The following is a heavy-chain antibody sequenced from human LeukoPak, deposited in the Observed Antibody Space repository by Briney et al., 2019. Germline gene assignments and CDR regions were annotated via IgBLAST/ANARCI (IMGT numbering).Heavy chain of an antibody. D-gene: IGHD2-2*01. J-gene: IGHJ6*03. V-gene: IGHV4-59*01. CDR1: GGSISSYY. Sequence: PSETLSLTCTVSGGSISSYYWSWLRQPPGKGLEWFGYTYYSGSTNYNHSLKSRVTISVDTSKNQFSLKLSSVTAADTAVYYCARSIVVVPAANFYMDVCGKRTTGTVSS. CDR2: TYYSGST. CDR3: ARSIVVVPAANFYMDV.